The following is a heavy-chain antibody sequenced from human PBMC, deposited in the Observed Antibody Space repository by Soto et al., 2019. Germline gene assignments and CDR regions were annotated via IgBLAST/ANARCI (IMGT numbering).Heavy chain of an antibody. CDR3: ARGWRKKSKRTAYCGGDCYSGWFDP. J-gene: IGHJ5*02. CDR2: ISAYNGNT. V-gene: IGHV1-18*04. CDR1: GYTFTSYG. D-gene: IGHD2-21*02. Sequence: GASVKVSCKASGYTFTSYGISGVRQAPGQGLEWMGWISAYNGNTNYAQKLQGRVTMTTDTSTSTAYMELRSLRSDDTAVYYCARGWRKKSKRTAYCGGDCYSGWFDPWGQGTLLTVSS.